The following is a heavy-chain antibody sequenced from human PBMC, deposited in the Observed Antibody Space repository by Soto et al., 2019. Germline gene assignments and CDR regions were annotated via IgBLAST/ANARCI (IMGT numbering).Heavy chain of an antibody. J-gene: IGHJ3*02. CDR2: VYYGGAIFYSGNI. CDR3: VRYDRINMKPYSPEGFHI. Sequence: PSETLSLTCTVSGDSISSSNSHWGWTRQPPGKGLEYIGSVYYGGAIFYSGNIYYNPSLKSRVTISVDTSKNQFSLGLSSVTAADTGVYYCVRYDRINMKPYSPEGFHIWGQGTMVTVSS. D-gene: IGHD3-3*02. CDR1: GDSISSSNSH. V-gene: IGHV4-39*01.